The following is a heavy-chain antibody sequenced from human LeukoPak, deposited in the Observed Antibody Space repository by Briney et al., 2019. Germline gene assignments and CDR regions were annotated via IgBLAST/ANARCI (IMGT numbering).Heavy chain of an antibody. J-gene: IGHJ3*02. CDR2: ISYIGST. CDR1: TDSFSSHY. Sequence: SETLSLTCAVSTDSFSSHYWTWIRQPPGKGLDWIGYISYIGSTNYNPSLKSRVTISMDTSKNQFSLKLSSVTAADTAVYYCARDLVTVTKGFDIWGQGTMVSVSS. V-gene: IGHV4-59*11. D-gene: IGHD4-17*01. CDR3: ARDLVTVTKGFDI.